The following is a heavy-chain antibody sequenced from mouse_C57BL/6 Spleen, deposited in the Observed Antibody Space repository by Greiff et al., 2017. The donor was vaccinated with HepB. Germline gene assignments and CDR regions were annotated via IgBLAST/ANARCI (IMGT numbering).Heavy chain of an antibody. V-gene: IGHV7-3*01. CDR2: IRNKANGYTT. CDR1: GFTFTDYY. CDR3: ARYYYGSSPHFDY. Sequence: EVQRVESGGGLVQPGGSLSLSCAASGFTFTDYYMSWVRQPPGKALEWLGFIRNKANGYTTEYSASVKGRFTISRDNSQSILYLQMNALRAEDSATYYCARYYYGSSPHFDYWGQGTTLTVSS. J-gene: IGHJ2*01. D-gene: IGHD1-1*01.